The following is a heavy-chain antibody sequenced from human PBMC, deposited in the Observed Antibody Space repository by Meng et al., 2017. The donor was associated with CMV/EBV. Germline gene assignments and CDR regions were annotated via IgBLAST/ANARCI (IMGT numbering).Heavy chain of an antibody. V-gene: IGHV2-70D*14. CDR3: ARLVQASGYFDY. D-gene: IGHD2-8*02. CDR2: IDWDDDK. Sequence: SGPMLVKPTQSLTLFCTFSGFSLTTTGMRVCWIHQSPGKALEWLARIDWDDDKFYSTSLKTRLTISKDTSKNQVVLTVTNMAPVDTATYYCARLVQASGYFDYWGQGALVTVSS. J-gene: IGHJ4*02. CDR1: GFSLTTTGMR.